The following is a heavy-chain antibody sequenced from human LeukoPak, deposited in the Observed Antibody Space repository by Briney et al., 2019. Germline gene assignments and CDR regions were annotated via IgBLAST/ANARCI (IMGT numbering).Heavy chain of an antibody. CDR2: IYYSGST. V-gene: IGHV4-31*03. CDR1: GGSISSGGYY. D-gene: IGHD1-1*01. J-gene: IGHJ6*02. CDR3: ASGYFALLYGMDV. Sequence: SETLSLTCTVSGGSISSGGYYWSWIRQHPGXXXXXIGYIYYSGSTYYNPSLKSRVTISVDTSKNQFSLKLSSVTAADTAVYYCASGYFALLYGMDVWGQGTTVTVSS.